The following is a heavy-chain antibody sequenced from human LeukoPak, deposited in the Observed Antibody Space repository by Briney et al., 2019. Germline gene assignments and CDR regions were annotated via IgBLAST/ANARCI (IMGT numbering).Heavy chain of an antibody. J-gene: IGHJ4*02. V-gene: IGHV7-4-1*02. CDR1: GYTFTGYY. CDR3: ARRVRGVMEGEVRHYFDL. D-gene: IGHD3-10*01. Sequence: ASVKVSCKASGYTFTGYYMHWVRQAPGQGLEWMGWINTNTGNPTYAQGFAGRFVFSLDTSVSTAYLQISSLKAEDTAVYYCARRVRGVMEGEVRHYFDLWGQGTLVTVSS. CDR2: INTNTGNP.